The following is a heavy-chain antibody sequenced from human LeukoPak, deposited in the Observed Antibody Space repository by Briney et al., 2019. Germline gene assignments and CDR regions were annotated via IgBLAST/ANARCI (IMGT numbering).Heavy chain of an antibody. D-gene: IGHD4-17*01. V-gene: IGHV2-5*02. Sequence: SGPTLVNPTQTLTLTCTFSVFSLSTSGVGVGWIRQPPGKALEWLALIYWDDDKGYSPSLKSRLTITKDTSKNQVVLTMTNMDPVDTATYYCARYTTTTGCFDYWGQGTLVTVAS. J-gene: IGHJ4*02. CDR3: ARYTTTTGCFDY. CDR1: VFSLSTSGVG. CDR2: IYWDDDK.